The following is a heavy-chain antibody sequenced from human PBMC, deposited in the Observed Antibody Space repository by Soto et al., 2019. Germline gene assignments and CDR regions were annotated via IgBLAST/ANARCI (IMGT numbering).Heavy chain of an antibody. CDR3: ARIIRFGDFDI. J-gene: IGHJ3*02. Sequence: SETLSLTCDVSGGSISSGGYLWSWIRQPPGKGLEWIGYIYHSGSTYYNPSLKSRVTISVDRSKNQFSLKLSSVTAADTAVYYCARIIRFGDFDIWGQGTMVT. CDR1: GGSISSGGYL. V-gene: IGHV4-30-2*01. D-gene: IGHD3-16*01. CDR2: IYHSGST.